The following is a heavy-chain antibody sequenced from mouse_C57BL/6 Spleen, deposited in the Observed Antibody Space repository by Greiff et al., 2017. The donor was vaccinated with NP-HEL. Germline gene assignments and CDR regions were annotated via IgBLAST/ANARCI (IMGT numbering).Heavy chain of an antibody. CDR2: FDPSDSYT. CDR3: ARGGNYYGSSPGY. CDR1: GYTFTSYW. Sequence: QVQLQQPGAELVMPGASVKLSCKASGYTFTSYWMHWVKQRPGQGLEWIGDFDPSDSYTNYNQKFKGKSTLTVDKSSSTAYMQLSRLTSGDSAVYYCARGGNYYGSSPGYWGQGTTLTVSS. J-gene: IGHJ2*01. V-gene: IGHV1-69*01. D-gene: IGHD1-1*01.